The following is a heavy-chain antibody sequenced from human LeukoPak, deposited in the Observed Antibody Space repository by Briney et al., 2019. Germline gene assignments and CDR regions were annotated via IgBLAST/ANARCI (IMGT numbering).Heavy chain of an antibody. J-gene: IGHJ4*02. CDR2: IIPIFGTA. Sequence: ASVKVSCKASGGTFSSYAISWVRQAPGQGLEWMGRIIPIFGTANYAQKFQGRVTITADKSTSTAYMELSSLRSEDTAVYYCATRDVADTAMARDYWGQGTLVTVSS. V-gene: IGHV1-69*06. CDR1: GGTFSSYA. CDR3: ATRDVADTAMARDY. D-gene: IGHD5-18*01.